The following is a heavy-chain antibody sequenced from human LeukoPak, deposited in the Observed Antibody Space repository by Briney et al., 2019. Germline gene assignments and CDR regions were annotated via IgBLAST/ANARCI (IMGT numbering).Heavy chain of an antibody. Sequence: GKSLRLSCAASGFMFSRYDIHWVRQAPGKGLEWVAVIWHDRSDTYGSNKYYADSVKGRFTISRDNSKNTVYLQMNSLRVEDTAVYYCAKDGNCGGDCYGWFDPWGQGALVTVSS. V-gene: IGHV3-33*06. D-gene: IGHD2-21*02. CDR1: GFMFSRYD. CDR2: IWHDRSDTYGSNK. CDR3: AKDGNCGGDCYGWFDP. J-gene: IGHJ5*02.